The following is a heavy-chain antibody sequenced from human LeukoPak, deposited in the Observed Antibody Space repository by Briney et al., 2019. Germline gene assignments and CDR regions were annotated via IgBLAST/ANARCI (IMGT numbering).Heavy chain of an antibody. V-gene: IGHV1-46*01. CDR1: GYTFTSYY. CDR2: INPSGGST. D-gene: IGHD3-10*01. CDR3: ARGSYYGSGMYSLYYYYMDV. J-gene: IGHJ6*03. Sequence: ASVKVSCKASGYTFTSYYMHWVRQAPGQGLEWMGIINPSGGSTNYAQKFQGRVTITADESTSTAYMELSSLRSEDTAVYYCARGSYYGSGMYSLYYYYMDVWGKGTTVTISS.